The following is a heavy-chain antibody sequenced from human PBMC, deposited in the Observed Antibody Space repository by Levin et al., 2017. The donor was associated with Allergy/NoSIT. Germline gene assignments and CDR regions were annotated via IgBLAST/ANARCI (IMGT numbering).Heavy chain of an antibody. D-gene: IGHD3-16*01. CDR2: ISGSGGIT. V-gene: IGHV3-23*01. J-gene: IGHJ4*02. CDR3: VKAYSSTTSAQGELGY. CDR1: GFTFSSYA. Sequence: GGSLRLSCAASGFTFSSYAMNWVRQAPGKGLEWVSAISGSGGITYYADPVKGRFTISRDNSKNTLYLQMNSLRAEDTAVYYCVKAYSSTTSAQGELGYWGQGTLVTVSS.